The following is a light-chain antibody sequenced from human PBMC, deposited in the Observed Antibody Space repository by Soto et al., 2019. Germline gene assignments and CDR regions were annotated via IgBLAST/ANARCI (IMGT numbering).Light chain of an antibody. Sequence: DIDMQNATASLSASVGVRVTITCRASQDVVNYLNWYQEKPAKAPRLLSYAASSLQSGVPSRFSGSGSGTTFTLPITDLQPEDVATYYCQQSRTTAYTFAQGTK. V-gene: IGKV1-39*01. J-gene: IGKJ2*01. CDR1: QDVVNY. CDR2: AAS. CDR3: QQSRTTAYT.